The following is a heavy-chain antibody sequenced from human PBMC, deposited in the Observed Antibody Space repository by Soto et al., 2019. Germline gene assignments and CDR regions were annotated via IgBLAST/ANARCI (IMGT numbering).Heavy chain of an antibody. Sequence: ASVKVSCKASGYTFTDYLIHWVRQAPGQGLEWMGSINPDSGDSNYAQKFRGRVTMTRDTSISTAYMDLSRLRSDDTAIFYCARGGSSYAYDYWGQGTLVTVSS. CDR3: ARGGSSYAYDY. CDR1: GYTFTDYL. V-gene: IGHV1-2*02. D-gene: IGHD3-16*01. J-gene: IGHJ4*01. CDR2: INPDSGDS.